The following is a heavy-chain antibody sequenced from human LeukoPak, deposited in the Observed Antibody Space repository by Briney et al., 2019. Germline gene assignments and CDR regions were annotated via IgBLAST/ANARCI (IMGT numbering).Heavy chain of an antibody. CDR3: AISDHTDCGGDCYWDY. J-gene: IGHJ4*02. V-gene: IGHV5-51*01. CDR2: IYPGDSTT. Sequence: GESLKISCKGSGYSFTNYWIGWVRQMPGKGLEWMGIIYPGDSTTTYSPSFQGQITISADKSISTAYLQWSSLKASDTAMYYCAISDHTDCGGDCYWDYWGQGTLVTVSS. CDR1: GYSFTNYW. D-gene: IGHD2-21*01.